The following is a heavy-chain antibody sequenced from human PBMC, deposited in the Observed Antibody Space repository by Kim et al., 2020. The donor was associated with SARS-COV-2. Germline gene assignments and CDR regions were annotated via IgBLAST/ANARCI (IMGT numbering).Heavy chain of an antibody. D-gene: IGHD1-1*01. CDR2: IVIGTGYT. Sequence: SVKVSCKASGVTFRNSAVQWVRQAHGQRLEWIGWIVIGTGYTNYAQKFQERVTITRDMSSSTAYMDLSSLRTGDTAIYYCAADDTTVMDWGQGTLVTVS. CDR3: AADDTTVMD. CDR1: GVTFRNSA. V-gene: IGHV1-58*01. J-gene: IGHJ1*01.